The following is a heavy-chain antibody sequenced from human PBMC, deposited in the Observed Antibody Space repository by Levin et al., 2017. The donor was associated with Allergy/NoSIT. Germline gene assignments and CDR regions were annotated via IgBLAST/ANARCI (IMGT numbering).Heavy chain of an antibody. D-gene: IGHD3-16*01. CDR1: GFTFSSSG. CDR2: VSDSVGST. J-gene: IGHJ4*02. Sequence: GGSLRLSCAASGFTFSSSGMSWVRQAPGKGLEWVSTVSDSVGSTYYADSVKGRFTISRDNSKNILYLQMNSLRAEDTAVYYCANRPKYDTRAYPVYWGQGTLVTVSS. CDR3: ANRPKYDTRAYPVY. V-gene: IGHV3-23*01.